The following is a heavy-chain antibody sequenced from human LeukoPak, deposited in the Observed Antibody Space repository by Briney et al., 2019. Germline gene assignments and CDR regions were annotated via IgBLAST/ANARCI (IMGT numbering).Heavy chain of an antibody. CDR2: IYFSGST. J-gene: IGHJ5*02. Sequence: PSETLSLTCTVSGGSISTYYWTWIRQPPGKGLEWIGYIYFSGSTNYNPSLKSRVTISVDTSKNQFSLKLSSVTAADTAVYYCARGRTIFGVVSNWFDPWGQGTLVTVSS. CDR1: GGSISTYY. V-gene: IGHV4-59*12. CDR3: ARGRTIFGVVSNWFDP. D-gene: IGHD3-3*01.